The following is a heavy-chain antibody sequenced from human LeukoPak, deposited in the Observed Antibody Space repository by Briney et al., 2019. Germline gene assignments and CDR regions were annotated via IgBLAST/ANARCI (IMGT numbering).Heavy chain of an antibody. J-gene: IGHJ5*02. CDR2: IYHSGST. Sequence: PSETLSLTCTVSGYSLSSGYYWGWIRQPPGKGLEGIGSIYHSGSTYYNPSLNIRVTISVDTSKNQFSLKLSSVTAADTAVYYCARDKSKYCRSTSCYYNRFDPWGQGTLVSVSS. CDR1: GYSLSSGYY. CDR3: ARDKSKYCRSTSCYYNRFDP. V-gene: IGHV4-38-2*02. D-gene: IGHD2-2*01.